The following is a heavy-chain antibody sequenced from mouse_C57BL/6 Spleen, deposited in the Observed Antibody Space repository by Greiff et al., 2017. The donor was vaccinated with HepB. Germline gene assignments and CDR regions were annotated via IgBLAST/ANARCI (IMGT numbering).Heavy chain of an antibody. CDR2: IYPGDGDT. D-gene: IGHD2-4*01. V-gene: IGHV1-82*01. CDR3: ARSYDYVGFAY. J-gene: IGHJ3*01. CDR1: GYAFSSSW. Sequence: VQLQQSGPELVKPGASVKISCKASGYAFSSSWMNWVKQRPGKGLEWIGRIYPGDGDTNYNGKFKGKATLTADKSSSTAYMQLSSLTSEDSAVYFCARSYDYVGFAYWGQGTLVTVSA.